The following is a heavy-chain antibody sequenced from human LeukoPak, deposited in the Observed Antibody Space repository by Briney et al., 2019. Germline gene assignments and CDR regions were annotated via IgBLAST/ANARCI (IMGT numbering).Heavy chain of an antibody. D-gene: IGHD2-2*01. Sequence: PSETLSLTCTVSGGSISSGGYYWSWIRQHPGKGLEWIGYIHTSGGTNYNPSLKSRVTISIDTSKKQLSLKLTSVTAADTAVCYCARHAACGTTSCSISAASNRFDPWGQGTLVTVSS. CDR3: ARHAACGTTSCSISAASNRFDP. J-gene: IGHJ5*02. CDR1: GGSISSGGYY. CDR2: IHTSGGT. V-gene: IGHV4-61*08.